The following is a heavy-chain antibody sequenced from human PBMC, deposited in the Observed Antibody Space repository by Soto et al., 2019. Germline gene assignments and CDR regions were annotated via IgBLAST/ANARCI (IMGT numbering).Heavy chain of an antibody. CDR3: ASGTNGAFFVY. Sequence: QVQLVESGGGLVKPGGSLRLSCAASGFTFSDYYMSWIRQAPGKGLEWVSYISSRSSTIFYADSVKGRFTISRDNVKNGLCLQRNSLRAGETAVYYCASGTNGAFFVYWGQGILVTVSS. CDR1: GFTFSDYY. V-gene: IGHV3-11*01. D-gene: IGHD2-8*01. CDR2: ISSRSSTI. J-gene: IGHJ4*02.